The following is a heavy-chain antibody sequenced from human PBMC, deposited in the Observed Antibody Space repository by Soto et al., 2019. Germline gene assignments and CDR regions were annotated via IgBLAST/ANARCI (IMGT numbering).Heavy chain of an antibody. J-gene: IGHJ4*02. CDR1: GFTFDDYA. V-gene: IGHV3-9*01. CDR3: AREYYYGSGPWY. Sequence: GGSLRLSCAASGFTFDDYAMHWVRQAPGKGLEWVSGISWNSGSIGYADSVKGRFTISRGNAKNSLYLQMNSLRAEDTALYYCAREYYYGSGPWYWGQGTMVTVSS. D-gene: IGHD3-10*01. CDR2: ISWNSGSI.